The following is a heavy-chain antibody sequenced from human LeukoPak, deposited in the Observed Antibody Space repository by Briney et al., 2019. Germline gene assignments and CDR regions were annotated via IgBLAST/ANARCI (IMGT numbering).Heavy chain of an antibody. J-gene: IGHJ4*02. Sequence: GGSLRLSCAASGFTFSSYSMNWVRQAPGKGLEWVSYISGSSSNIYYADSVKGRFTITRDNAKNTLDLQVNGLRAEDTAVYYCAKDASIAVAGRGGYFDYWGQGTLVTVSS. D-gene: IGHD6-19*01. CDR2: ISGSSSNI. CDR1: GFTFSSYS. CDR3: AKDASIAVAGRGGYFDY. V-gene: IGHV3-48*04.